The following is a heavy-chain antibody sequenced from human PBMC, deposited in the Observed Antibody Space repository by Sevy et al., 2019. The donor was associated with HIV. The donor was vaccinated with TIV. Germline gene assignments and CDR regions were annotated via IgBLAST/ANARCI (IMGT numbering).Heavy chain of an antibody. CDR3: STDPIILLLVTDGMDV. D-gene: IGHD2-8*01. V-gene: IGHV3-15*01. CDR2: IKSRADGGTI. CDR1: GFTFTYAW. Sequence: GRSLRLSCAASGFTFTYAWMSWVRQAPGKGLEWVGRIKSRADGGTIDYAAPVKGRFTISRDDSKNRLYLQMNSLKTEDTAVYYCSTDPIILLLVTDGMDVWGQGTTVTVSS. J-gene: IGHJ6*02.